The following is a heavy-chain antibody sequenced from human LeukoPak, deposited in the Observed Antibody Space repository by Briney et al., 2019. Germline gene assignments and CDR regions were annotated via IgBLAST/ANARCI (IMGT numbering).Heavy chain of an antibody. CDR1: GGSISSYY. D-gene: IGHD3-3*01. V-gene: IGHV4-4*07. Sequence: SETLSLTCTVSGGSISSYYWSWLRQPAGKGLEWLGRIYTSGNNNYSPSLKSRVTISVSKSKNQFSLKLSSVTAADTAVYCCARALGGAAARFLEWPNWFDPWGQGTLVTVSS. J-gene: IGHJ5*02. CDR3: ARALGGAAARFLEWPNWFDP. CDR2: IYTSGNN.